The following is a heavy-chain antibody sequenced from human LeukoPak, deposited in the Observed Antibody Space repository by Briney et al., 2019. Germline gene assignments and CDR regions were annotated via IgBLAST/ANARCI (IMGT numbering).Heavy chain of an antibody. Sequence: SETLSLTCAVYGGSFSGYYWSWIRQPPGKGLEWIGEINHSGSTNYNPSLKSRVTISVDTSKNQFSLKLSSVTAADTAVYYCALGSPLYYYMDVWGKGTTVTVSS. CDR1: GGSFSGYY. V-gene: IGHV4-34*01. CDR3: ALGSPLYYYMDV. CDR2: INHSGST. J-gene: IGHJ6*03. D-gene: IGHD6-25*01.